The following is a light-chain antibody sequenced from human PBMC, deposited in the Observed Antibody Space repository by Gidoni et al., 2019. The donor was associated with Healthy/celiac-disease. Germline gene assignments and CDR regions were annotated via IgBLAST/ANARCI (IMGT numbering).Light chain of an antibody. CDR3: SSYAGSNNFV. CDR1: SSDVGGDNY. CDR2: EVS. J-gene: IGLJ1*01. V-gene: IGLV2-8*01. Sequence: QSALTQPPSASGSPGQSVTISCTGTSSDVGGDNYVSWYQQHPGKAPKLMIYEVSKRPSGVPDRFFGSKSGNTASLTVSGLQAEDEADYYCSSYAGSNNFVFGTGTKVTVL.